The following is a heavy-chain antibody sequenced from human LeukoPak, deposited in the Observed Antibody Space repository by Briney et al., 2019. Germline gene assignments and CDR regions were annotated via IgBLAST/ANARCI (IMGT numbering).Heavy chain of an antibody. Sequence: SETLSLTCAVYGGSFSGYYWSWIRQPPGKGLEWIGYIYATGSTSYNPSLKSRVTISVDTSKNQFSLNLRSVTAADTAVYYCARHGSVRSPLGPWGQGTLVTVSS. CDR2: IYATGST. D-gene: IGHD3-10*01. CDR1: GGSFSGYY. CDR3: ARHGSVRSPLGP. J-gene: IGHJ5*02. V-gene: IGHV4-4*09.